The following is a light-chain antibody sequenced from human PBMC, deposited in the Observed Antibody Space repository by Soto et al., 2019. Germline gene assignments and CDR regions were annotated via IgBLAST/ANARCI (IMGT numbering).Light chain of an antibody. CDR3: KSRTTRNTLV. Sequence: QSALTQPASLSGSPGQSITISCTGTSSDIGAYDYVSWFQQHPGKAPKLMISEVNNRPSGVSNRFSGSKSGNTAYLTISGLQVEDEAEYYCKSRTTRNTLVFGGGTKVTVL. V-gene: IGLV2-14*01. CDR2: EVN. CDR1: SSDIGAYDY. J-gene: IGLJ3*02.